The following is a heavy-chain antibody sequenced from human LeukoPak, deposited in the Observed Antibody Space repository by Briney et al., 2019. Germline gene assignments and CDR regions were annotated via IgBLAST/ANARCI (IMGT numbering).Heavy chain of an antibody. V-gene: IGHV3-30*18. D-gene: IGHD4-23*01. J-gene: IGHJ4*02. CDR3: ANLPSTTVVVPRGDY. CDR1: GFTFSSYG. CDR2: ISYDGSNK. Sequence: GGSLRLSCAASGFTFSSYGMHWVRQAPGKGLEWVAVISYDGSNKYYADSVKGRFTISRDNSKNTLYLQMNSLRAEDTAVYYCANLPSTTVVVPRGDYWGQGTLVTVSS.